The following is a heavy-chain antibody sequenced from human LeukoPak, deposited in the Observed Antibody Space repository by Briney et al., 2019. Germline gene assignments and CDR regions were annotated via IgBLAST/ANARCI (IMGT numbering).Heavy chain of an antibody. D-gene: IGHD4-17*01. CDR2: ISSSGTTI. CDR3: ARGGGDNEVTLDY. V-gene: IGHV3-48*03. J-gene: IGHJ4*02. Sequence: PGGSPRLSCAASGFTFSSYEMNWVRQAPGKGLEWVSYISSSGTTIYYANSVKGRFTISRDNAKNSLYLQMNSLRGEDTAVYYCARGGGDNEVTLDYWGQGTLVTVSS. CDR1: GFTFSSYE.